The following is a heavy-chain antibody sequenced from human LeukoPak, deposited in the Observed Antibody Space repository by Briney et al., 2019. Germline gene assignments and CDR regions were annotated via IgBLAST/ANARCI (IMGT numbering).Heavy chain of an antibody. V-gene: IGHV4-59*08. CDR1: GGSLSSYY. J-gene: IGHJ3*01. CDR3: SRHRQYDADSFDV. CDR2: VSYSGST. Sequence: SETLSLTCTVSGGSLSSYYWSWIRQPPGKALEWIGYVSYSGSTKYSPSLKSRVTMSVDTSKNQFSLNLRSVTAADTIVYCGSRHRQYDADSFDVWGQGTVVPVSS. D-gene: IGHD2/OR15-2a*01.